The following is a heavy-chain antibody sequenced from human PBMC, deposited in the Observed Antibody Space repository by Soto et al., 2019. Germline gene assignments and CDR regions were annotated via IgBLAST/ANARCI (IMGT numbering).Heavy chain of an antibody. CDR2: IKGDGIST. D-gene: IGHD3-10*01. V-gene: IGHV3-74*01. Sequence: EVQLVESGGGLVQSGGSLRLSCAASGFTFSSYWMHWVRQAPGKGLVWVSRIKGDGISTNYADSVKGRFTISRDNAKDTVFLQMNGLSADDTAVYSCARGAMGNYYTDYWGQGTLVSVSS. CDR1: GFTFSSYW. CDR3: ARGAMGNYYTDY. J-gene: IGHJ4*02.